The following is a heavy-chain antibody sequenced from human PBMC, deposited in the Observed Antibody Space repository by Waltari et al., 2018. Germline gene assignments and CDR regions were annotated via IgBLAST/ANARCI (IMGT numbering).Heavy chain of an antibody. V-gene: IGHV4-31*03. D-gene: IGHD3-10*01. Sequence: QVQLQESGPGLVKPSQTLSLTCPVSGGSISSGGYYGSWIRQHPGKGLEWIGYIYYSGSTYYNPSLKSRVTISVDTSKNQFSLKLSSVTAADTAVYYCARGGRGSGSYINYWGQGTLVTVSS. J-gene: IGHJ4*02. CDR3: ARGGRGSGSYINY. CDR2: IYYSGST. CDR1: GGSISSGGYY.